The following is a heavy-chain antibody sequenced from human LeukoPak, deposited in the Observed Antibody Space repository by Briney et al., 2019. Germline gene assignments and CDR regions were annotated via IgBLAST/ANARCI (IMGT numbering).Heavy chain of an antibody. J-gene: IGHJ4*02. D-gene: IGHD5-18*01. CDR3: ARGGYSYVDY. V-gene: IGHV4-34*01. CDR1: GGSISVYY. CDR2: INHSGST. Sequence: SETLSLTCAVYGGSISVYYWSWIRQPPGKGLEWIGEINHSGSTNYNPSLKSRVTISVDTSKNQFSLKLSSVTAADTAEYYCARGGYSYVDYWGQGTLVTVSS.